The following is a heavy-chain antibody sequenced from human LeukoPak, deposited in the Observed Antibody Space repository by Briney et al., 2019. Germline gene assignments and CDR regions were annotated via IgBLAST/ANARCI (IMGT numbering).Heavy chain of an antibody. CDR3: ARDKGYCSSTSCYGLDY. D-gene: IGHD2-2*01. Sequence: PSETLSLTCTVSGGSVSSGSYYWSWIRQPSGKGLEWIGYIYYSGSTNYNPSLKSRVTISLDTSKNQFSLKLSSVTAADTAVYYCARDKGYCSSTSCYGLDYWGQGTLVTVSS. CDR1: GGSVSSGSYY. J-gene: IGHJ4*02. CDR2: IYYSGST. V-gene: IGHV4-61*01.